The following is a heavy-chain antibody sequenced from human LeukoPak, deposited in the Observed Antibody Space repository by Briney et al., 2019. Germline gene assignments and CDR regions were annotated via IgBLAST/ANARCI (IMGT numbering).Heavy chain of an antibody. V-gene: IGHV4-61*01. CDR2: ICYSGTP. D-gene: IGHD1-26*01. J-gene: IGHJ4*02. Sequence: SETLSLTCTVSGGSVSSGSYYWSWIRQPPGKGLEWIGYICYSGTPNYNPTLKSRVTMSVDTSKNQFSLKLSSVTAADTAVYYCARHGGSYDFDFWGQGTLVTVSS. CDR3: ARHGGSYDFDF. CDR1: GGSVSSGSYY.